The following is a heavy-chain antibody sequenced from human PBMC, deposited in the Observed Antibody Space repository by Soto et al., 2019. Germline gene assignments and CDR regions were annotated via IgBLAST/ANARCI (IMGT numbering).Heavy chain of an antibody. Sequence: QVQLQQWGAGLLKPSETLSLTCAVYGGSFSGYYWSWIRQPPGKGLEWSGEINHSGSTNYNPSLKSRVTISVDTSKNQFSLKLSSVTAADTAVYYCARGGYSYGYVAGGQDGYYYGMDVWGQGTTVTVSS. CDR2: INHSGST. CDR3: ARGGYSYGYVAGGQDGYYYGMDV. J-gene: IGHJ6*02. D-gene: IGHD5-18*01. V-gene: IGHV4-34*01. CDR1: GGSFSGYY.